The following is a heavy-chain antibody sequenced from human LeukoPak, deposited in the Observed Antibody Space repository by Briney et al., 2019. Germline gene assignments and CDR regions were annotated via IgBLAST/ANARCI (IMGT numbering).Heavy chain of an antibody. V-gene: IGHV3-7*01. CDR3: AREQTRGGDLDY. CDR1: GFTFTTYW. J-gene: IGHJ4*02. CDR2: IKQDGSEK. Sequence: GGSLRLSCAASGFTFTTYWMSWVRQAPGKGLEWVANIKQDGSEKYYVDSVKGRFTISRDNAKKSLYLQMDSLRGEDTALYYCAREQTRGGDLDYWGQGALVTVSS. D-gene: IGHD2-21*02.